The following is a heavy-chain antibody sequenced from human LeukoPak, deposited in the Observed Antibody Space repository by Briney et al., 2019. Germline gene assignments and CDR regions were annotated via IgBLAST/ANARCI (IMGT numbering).Heavy chain of an antibody. CDR2: IYSPGGT. V-gene: IGHV3-53*01. CDR3: ARAPYSADSSATPPAFDI. Sequence: PGGSLRLSCAASGFTVSRHYMSWVRQTPGKGLEWVSIIYSPGGTYYADSVKGRFTISRDNSKNTVYIQMNSLRVEDTAAYYCARAPYSADSSATPPAFDIWGQGTMVTVSS. D-gene: IGHD3-22*01. CDR1: GFTVSRHY. J-gene: IGHJ3*02.